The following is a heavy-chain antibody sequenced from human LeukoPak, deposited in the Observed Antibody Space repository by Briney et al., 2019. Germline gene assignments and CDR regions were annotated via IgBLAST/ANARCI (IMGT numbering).Heavy chain of an antibody. J-gene: IGHJ4*02. D-gene: IGHD6-19*01. CDR3: AREQQRLAMGY. Sequence: ASVKVSCKASGYTFTSYYMHWVRQAPGQGLEWMGIINPSGGSTSYAQKFQGRVTMTRDMSTSTVYMELSSLRSEDTAVYYCAREQQRLAMGYWGQGTPVTVSS. CDR1: GYTFTSYY. CDR2: INPSGGST. V-gene: IGHV1-46*01.